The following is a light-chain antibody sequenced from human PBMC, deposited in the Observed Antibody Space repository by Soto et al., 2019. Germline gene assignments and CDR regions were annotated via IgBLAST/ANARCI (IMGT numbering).Light chain of an antibody. J-gene: IGLJ2*01. CDR1: SSDVGTYNY. CDR2: EVS. V-gene: IGLV2-14*01. CDR3: SSYSSSSTLL. Sequence: QSVLTQPASVSGSPGQSITISCTGTSSDVGTYNYVSWYQQHPGKAPKLMIYEVSNRPSGFSNRFSGSKSGSAASLTISGLQAEGEADYSCSSYSSSSTLLFGGGTTLTVL.